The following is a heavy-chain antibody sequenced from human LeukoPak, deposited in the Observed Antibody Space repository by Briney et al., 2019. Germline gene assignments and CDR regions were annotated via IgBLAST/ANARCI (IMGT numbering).Heavy chain of an antibody. CDR3: ARDRADYDILTGYYDDY. J-gene: IGHJ4*02. Sequence: ASETLSLTCIVSGGSISSYYWSWIRQPPGKGLEWIGYIYYSGSTYYNPSLKSRVTISVDTSKNQFSLKLSSVTAADTAVYYCARDRADYDILTGYYDDYWGQGTLVTVSS. CDR2: IYYSGST. CDR1: GGSISSYY. D-gene: IGHD3-9*01. V-gene: IGHV4-59*12.